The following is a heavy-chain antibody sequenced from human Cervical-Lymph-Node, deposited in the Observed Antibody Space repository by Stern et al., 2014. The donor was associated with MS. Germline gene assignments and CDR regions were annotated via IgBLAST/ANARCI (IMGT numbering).Heavy chain of an antibody. D-gene: IGHD2-15*01. J-gene: IGHJ4*02. CDR3: ARDTCRGGGCYFRY. CDR2: LSNEDSKQ. Sequence: VQLVESGGGVVQPGRPLRLSCAASGFIFSSYAMHWVRQAPGKGLAWGAFLSNEDSKQFYADSMKGRFTISRDNSNNTLYLQMNSLRPEDTAVYYCARDTCRGGGCYFRYWGQGILITVSS. V-gene: IGHV3-30-3*01. CDR1: GFIFSSYA.